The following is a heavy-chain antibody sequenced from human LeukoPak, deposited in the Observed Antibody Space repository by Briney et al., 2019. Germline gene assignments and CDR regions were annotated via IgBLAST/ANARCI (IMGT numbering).Heavy chain of an antibody. CDR3: ARSDSSGPARGIQH. D-gene: IGHD3-22*01. CDR2: IYPGDSNI. Sequence: GESLKISCKGSGYNFTNYYIGLVRQMPGKGLEWMGIIYPGDSNIRYSPSFQGQVTISPDKSISTAYLQWSSLKASDSAMYYCARSDSSGPARGIQHGGQGTLVTVSS. CDR1: GYNFTNYY. V-gene: IGHV5-51*01. J-gene: IGHJ1*01.